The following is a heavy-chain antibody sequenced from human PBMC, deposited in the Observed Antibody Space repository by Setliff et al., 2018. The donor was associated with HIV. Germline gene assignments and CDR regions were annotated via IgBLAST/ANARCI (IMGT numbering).Heavy chain of an antibody. J-gene: IGHJ4*02. CDR1: GASVSINSHY. D-gene: IGHD5-18*01. V-gene: IGHV4-61*05. CDR3: ARRPLDTGIDS. Sequence: SETLSLTCTVSGASVSINSHYWAWIRQPPGKTLEYIGYIHYTGSTTYSTSLKSRATISVDTSKNQFSLKLNSVTAADTAVYYCARRPLDTGIDSWGQGTLVTVSS. CDR2: IHYTGST.